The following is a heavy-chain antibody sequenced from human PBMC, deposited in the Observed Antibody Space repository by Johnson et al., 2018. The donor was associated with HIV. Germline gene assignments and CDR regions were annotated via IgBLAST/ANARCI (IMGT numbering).Heavy chain of an antibody. Sequence: QVQLVESGGGLVQPGGSLRLSCAASGFTFSSYAMSWVRQAPGKGLEWVAVISYDGSNKYYADSVKGRFTISRDNSKNTLYLQMNSLRAEDTALYYCARIPARWYLNDAFDIWGQGTMVTVSS. CDR3: ARIPARWYLNDAFDI. CDR2: ISYDGSNK. CDR1: GFTFSSYA. J-gene: IGHJ3*02. D-gene: IGHD6-13*01. V-gene: IGHV3-30*03.